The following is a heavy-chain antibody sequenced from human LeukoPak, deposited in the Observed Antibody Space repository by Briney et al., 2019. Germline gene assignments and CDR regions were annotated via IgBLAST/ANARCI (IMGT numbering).Heavy chain of an antibody. CDR3: ASSLNYDYVWGSYRHFDY. CDR1: GYSFTSYG. D-gene: IGHD3-16*02. J-gene: IGHJ4*02. CDR2: IIPILGIA. V-gene: IGHV1-69*04. Sequence: ASVKVSCKASGYSFTSYGISWVRQAPGQGLEWMGRIIPILGIANYAQKFQGRVTITADKSTSTAYMELSSLRSEDTAVYYCASSLNYDYVWGSYRHFDYWGQGTLVTVSS.